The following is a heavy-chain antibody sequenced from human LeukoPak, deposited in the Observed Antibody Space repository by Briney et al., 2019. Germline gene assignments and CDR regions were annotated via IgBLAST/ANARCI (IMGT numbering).Heavy chain of an antibody. J-gene: IGHJ3*02. Sequence: GESLKISCQVSGNILNTYWIGWVRQMPGKGLEWMGIIYLGDSDITYSPSFRGQVTISADESTNTAYVQWRRLKASDTAIYYCARALRRTRLDAFDIWGQGTLVTVSS. V-gene: IGHV5-51*01. CDR2: IYLGDSDI. D-gene: IGHD6-19*01. CDR3: ARALRRTRLDAFDI. CDR1: GNILNTYW.